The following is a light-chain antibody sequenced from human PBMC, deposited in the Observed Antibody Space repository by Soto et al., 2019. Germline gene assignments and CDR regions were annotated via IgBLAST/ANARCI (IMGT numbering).Light chain of an antibody. V-gene: IGKV3-11*01. CDR1: PSVANF. CDR3: QQRNIWPPVT. Sequence: EIVLTQSRATLSLSPGERATLSCRASPSVANFVAWYQQKPGQAPRLLIYGAFNRATGIPARFSGSGSGTDFTLTISSPEPEDSAVYYCQQRNIWPPVTFGHGTRLEIK. CDR2: GAF. J-gene: IGKJ5*01.